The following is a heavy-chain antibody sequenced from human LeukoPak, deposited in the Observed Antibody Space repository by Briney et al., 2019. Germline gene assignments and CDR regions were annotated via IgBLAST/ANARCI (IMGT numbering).Heavy chain of an antibody. V-gene: IGHV1-2*02. CDR1: GYTFTGHY. J-gene: IGHJ6*02. CDR3: AREEYCSSTSCYTDGASEYYYYYGMDV. CDR2: INPNSGGT. Sequence: GASVKVSCKASGYTFTGHYMHWVRQAPGQGLEGMGWINPNSGGTNYAQKFQGRVIMTRDTSISTAYMELSRLRSDATAVYYCAREEYCSSTSCYTDGASEYYYYYGMDVWGQGTTVTVSS. D-gene: IGHD2-2*02.